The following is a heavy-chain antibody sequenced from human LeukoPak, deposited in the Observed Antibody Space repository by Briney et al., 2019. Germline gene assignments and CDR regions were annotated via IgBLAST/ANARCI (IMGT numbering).Heavy chain of an antibody. V-gene: IGHV3-66*02. D-gene: IGHD6-19*01. CDR2: IYSGGST. Sequence: GGSLRLSCAASGFTVSSNYKSWVRQAPGKGLEWVSVIYSGGSTYYADSVKGRFTISRDNSKNTLYLQMNSLRAEDTAVYYCAREAGILFNWFDPWGQGTLVTVSS. CDR3: AREAGILFNWFDP. CDR1: GFTVSSNY. J-gene: IGHJ5*02.